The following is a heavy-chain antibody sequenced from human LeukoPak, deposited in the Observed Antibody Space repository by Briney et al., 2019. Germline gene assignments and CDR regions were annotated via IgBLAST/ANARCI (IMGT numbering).Heavy chain of an antibody. Sequence: GGSLRLSCAASGFSFSTYSFSWVRQAPGKGLEWVSGISASGGDTFYADSVKGRFTISRDNSKNTLSLQMNSLRVEDTAVYYCARDQDSNYYYYGMDVRGQGTTVTVSS. D-gene: IGHD4-11*01. V-gene: IGHV3-23*01. CDR2: ISASGGDT. J-gene: IGHJ6*02. CDR1: GFSFSTYS. CDR3: ARDQDSNYYYYGMDV.